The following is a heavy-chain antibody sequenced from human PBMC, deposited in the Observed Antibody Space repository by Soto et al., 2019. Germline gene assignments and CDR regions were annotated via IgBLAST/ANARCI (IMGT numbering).Heavy chain of an antibody. CDR3: AIFWIALGPVVAATGYHYYMDV. J-gene: IGHJ6*03. V-gene: IGHV5-51*01. CDR1: GYSFTSYW. Sequence: GESLKISCKGSGYSFTSYWIGWVRQMPGKGLEWMGIIYPGDSDTRYSPSFQGQVTISADKSISTAYLQWSSLKASDTAMYYCAIFWIALGPVVAATGYHYYMDVWGKGTTVTSP. CDR2: IYPGDSDT. D-gene: IGHD2-15*01.